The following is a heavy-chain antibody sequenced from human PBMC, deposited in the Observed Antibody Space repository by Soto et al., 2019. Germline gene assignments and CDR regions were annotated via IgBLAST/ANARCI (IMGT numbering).Heavy chain of an antibody. V-gene: IGHV1-18*01. Sequence: QVQLVQSGAEVKKPGASVKVSCKSSGYTFTSYGISWVRQAPGQGLEWMGWISAYNGNTNYAQKPQVRVTMTTGTSPSTAYKELRSLRSDDTAVYYCARVYYGSGSYYSPDLDYWGQGTLVTVSS. CDR3: ARVYYGSGSYYSPDLDY. CDR2: ISAYNGNT. J-gene: IGHJ4*02. D-gene: IGHD3-10*01. CDR1: GYTFTSYG.